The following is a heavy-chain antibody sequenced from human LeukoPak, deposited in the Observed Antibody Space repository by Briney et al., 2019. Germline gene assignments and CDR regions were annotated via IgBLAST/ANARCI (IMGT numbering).Heavy chain of an antibody. V-gene: IGHV4-61*02. Sequence: SETLSLTCTVSGGSISSGSYYWSWNRQPAGKGLDWIGRIYTSGSTNYNPSLKSRVTISVDTSKNQFSLKLSSVTAADTAVYCCARITYYDFWSGYYTFDYWGQGTLVTVSS. CDR2: IYTSGST. CDR3: ARITYYDFWSGYYTFDY. CDR1: GGSISSGSYY. J-gene: IGHJ4*02. D-gene: IGHD3-3*01.